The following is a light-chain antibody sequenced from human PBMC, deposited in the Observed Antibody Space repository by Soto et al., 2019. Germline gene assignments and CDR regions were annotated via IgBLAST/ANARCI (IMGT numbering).Light chain of an antibody. J-gene: IGKJ4*01. CDR2: ATS. CDR1: QGIAPY. V-gene: IGKV1-27*01. CDR3: QQYNSAPLT. Sequence: DVQMTQSPSSLSAFVGDRVTITCRASQGIAPYLAWFQQKPGKVPKLLIYATSTLQSGVPSRFSGSGSGTDFTLTISSLQPEDIGTYYCQQYNSAPLTFVGGTKVEIK.